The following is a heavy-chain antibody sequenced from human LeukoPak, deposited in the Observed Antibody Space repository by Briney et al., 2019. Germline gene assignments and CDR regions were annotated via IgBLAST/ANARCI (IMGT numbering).Heavy chain of an antibody. CDR3: AKRNSSGYYYFDY. CDR1: GFTFSNYA. V-gene: IGHV3-23*01. CDR2: ISATGIRT. Sequence: GGSLRLSCAASGFTFSNYAMFWVRQAPGKGLEWVSSISATGIRTNYADSVKGRFTISRGDSKNTLYLQMNSLRAEDTAIYYCAKRNSSGYYYFDYWGQGTLVTVSS. D-gene: IGHD3-22*01. J-gene: IGHJ4*02.